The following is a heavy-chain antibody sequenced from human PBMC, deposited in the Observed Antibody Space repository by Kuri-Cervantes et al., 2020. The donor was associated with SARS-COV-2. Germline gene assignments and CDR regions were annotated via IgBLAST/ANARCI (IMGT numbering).Heavy chain of an antibody. D-gene: IGHD3-3*01. V-gene: IGHV4-39*01. J-gene: IGHJ4*02. CDR3: ARPAPCILRFLQRTQPEHNFDY. CDR1: AGSISSSCSY. Sequence: LTLSSTVDAGSISSSCSYWGWTRQPPGKGLEWIGSIYYSGSTYYNPCLKSRVTISLDTSKNQLSRNLNSVTAADTAVFYCARPAPCILRFLQRTQPEHNFDYWGLGTLVTVSS. CDR2: IYYSGST.